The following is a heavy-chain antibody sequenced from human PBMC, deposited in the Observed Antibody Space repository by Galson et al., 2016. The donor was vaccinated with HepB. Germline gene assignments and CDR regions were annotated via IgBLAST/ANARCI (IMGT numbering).Heavy chain of an antibody. CDR1: GGTVSKYA. J-gene: IGHJ5*02. CDR3: ARDRGSGYYLNYFDP. CDR2: IIPIFSTP. Sequence: SVKVSCKASGGTVSKYAISWVRQAPGQGLEWVGGIIPIFSTPRYAPKFQGRVTITADESMTAAYMELSSLRSEDTAVYYCARDRGSGYYLNYFDPWGQGTLVTVSS. V-gene: IGHV1-69*13. D-gene: IGHD3-22*01.